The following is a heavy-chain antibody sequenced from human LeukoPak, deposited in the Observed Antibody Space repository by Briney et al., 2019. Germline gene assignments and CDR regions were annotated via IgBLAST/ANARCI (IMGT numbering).Heavy chain of an antibody. CDR3: ARVSVATIWQDYYYYMDV. J-gene: IGHJ6*03. CDR1: GFTFSSYW. Sequence: AGGSLRLSCAASGFTFSSYWMSWVRQAPGKGLEWVANIKQDGSEKYYVDSVKGRFTISRDNAKNSLYLQMNSLRAEDTAVYYCARVSVATIWQDYYYYMDVWGKGTTVTISS. V-gene: IGHV3-7*01. D-gene: IGHD5-12*01. CDR2: IKQDGSEK.